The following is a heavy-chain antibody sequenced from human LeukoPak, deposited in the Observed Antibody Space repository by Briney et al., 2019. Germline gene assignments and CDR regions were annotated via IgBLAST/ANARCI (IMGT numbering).Heavy chain of an antibody. J-gene: IGHJ4*02. Sequence: SVKVSCKASGGTFSSYAIGWVRQAPGQGLEWMGGIIPIFGTANYAQKLQGRVTITADESTSTAYMELSSLRSEDTAVYYCARGTGTAMVNFDYWGQGTLVTVSS. CDR1: GGTFSSYA. CDR3: ARGTGTAMVNFDY. CDR2: IIPIFGTA. D-gene: IGHD5-18*01. V-gene: IGHV1-69*01.